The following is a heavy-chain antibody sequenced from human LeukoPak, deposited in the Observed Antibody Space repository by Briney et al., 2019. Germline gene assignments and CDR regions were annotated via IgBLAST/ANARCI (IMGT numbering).Heavy chain of an antibody. CDR2: ITNDGSST. J-gene: IGHJ4*02. CDR1: GLTFSSHW. D-gene: IGHD1-7*01. Sequence: GGSLRLSCAASGLTFSSHWMHWVRQAPGKGLVWVSRITNDGSSTTYADSVRGRFTISRDNSKNTIYLQMDSLRAEDTAIYYCARDYWWNYDYWGQGTLVTVSS. CDR3: ARDYWWNYDY. V-gene: IGHV3-74*01.